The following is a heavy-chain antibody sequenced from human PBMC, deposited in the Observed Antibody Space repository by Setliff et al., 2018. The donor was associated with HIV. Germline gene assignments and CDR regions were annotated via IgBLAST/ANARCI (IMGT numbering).Heavy chain of an antibody. CDR1: GYYIRSGYY. D-gene: IGHD6-25*01. J-gene: IGHJ4*02. V-gene: IGHV4-38-2*01. CDR2: IYHSGTT. Sequence: SETLSLTCAVSGYYIRSGYYWGWIRQPPGKGLEWVGSIYHSGTTYYNPSLKSRVTISLDTSKNQFSLKLTSVTAADTAVYYCARYSPRGYTLTGPYWGQGTLVTVSS. CDR3: ARYSPRGYTLTGPY.